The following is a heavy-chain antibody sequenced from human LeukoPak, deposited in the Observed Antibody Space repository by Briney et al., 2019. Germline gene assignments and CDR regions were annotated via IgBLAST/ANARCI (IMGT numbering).Heavy chain of an antibody. Sequence: KPSETLSLTCTVSGDSISSSSYYWGWIRQPPGKGLEWIGSIYYSGSTYYNPSLKNRVTIFVDTSKNQFSLKLSSVTAADTAVYYCARLSRYYYYMDVWGKGTTVTVSS. D-gene: IGHD2-2*01. J-gene: IGHJ6*03. CDR2: IYYSGST. CDR3: ARLSRYYYYMDV. V-gene: IGHV4-39*01. CDR1: GDSISSSSYY.